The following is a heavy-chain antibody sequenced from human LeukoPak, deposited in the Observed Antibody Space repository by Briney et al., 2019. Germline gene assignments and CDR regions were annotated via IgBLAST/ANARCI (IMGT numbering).Heavy chain of an antibody. J-gene: IGHJ4*02. Sequence: NPSETLSLTCTVSGGSISSSISTNYWNWVRQPPGKGLEWIGSIHYSGSTYYNPSLESRATISVDTSKNQFSVKLTSVTAADTAVYYCARKGTIAPTGAPHFDCWGQGTLVTVSS. D-gene: IGHD6-13*01. V-gene: IGHV4-39*01. CDR3: ARKGTIAPTGAPHFDC. CDR2: IHYSGST. CDR1: GGSISSSISTNY.